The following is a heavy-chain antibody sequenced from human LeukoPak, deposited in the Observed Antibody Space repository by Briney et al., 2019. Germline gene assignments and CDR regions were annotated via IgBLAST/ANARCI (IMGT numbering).Heavy chain of an antibody. CDR1: GFTFSSHA. CDR2: ISGSGGST. V-gene: IGHV3-23*01. J-gene: IGHJ4*02. CDR3: AKALRPYCGGDCIRDY. D-gene: IGHD2-21*02. Sequence: GGSLRLSCAVSGFTFSSHAMSWVRQAPGKGLEWVSVISGSGGSTYYADSVKGRFTTSRNNSKNTLYLQMNSLRAEDTAVYYCAKALRPYCGGDCIRDYWGQGTLVTVSS.